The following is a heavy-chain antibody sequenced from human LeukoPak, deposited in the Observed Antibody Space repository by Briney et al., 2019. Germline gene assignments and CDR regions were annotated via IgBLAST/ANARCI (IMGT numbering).Heavy chain of an antibody. CDR3: ARQGYCSSTSCYLYYYYGMDV. J-gene: IGHJ6*02. V-gene: IGHV5-51*01. CDR2: IYPGDSGT. Sequence: PGESLKISCKGSGYSFTSYWIGWVRQMPGKGLEWMGIIYPGDSGTRYSPSFQGQVTISADKSISTAYLQWSSLKASDTAMYYCARQGYCSSTSCYLYYYYGMDVWGQGTTVTVSS. D-gene: IGHD2-2*01. CDR1: GYSFTSYW.